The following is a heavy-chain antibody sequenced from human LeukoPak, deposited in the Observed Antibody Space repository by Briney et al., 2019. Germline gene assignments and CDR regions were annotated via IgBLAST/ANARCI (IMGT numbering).Heavy chain of an antibody. V-gene: IGHV4-39*07. CDR1: GGSISSSSYY. CDR2: IYYSGST. CDR3: ANHGGYRGDGYYFDY. J-gene: IGHJ4*02. D-gene: IGHD2-21*01. Sequence: SSETLSLTCTVSGGSISSSSYYWGWIRQPPGKGLEWIGSIYYSGSTYYNPSLKSRVTISVDTSKNQFSLKLSSVTAADTAVYYCANHGGYRGDGYYFDYWGQGTLVTVSS.